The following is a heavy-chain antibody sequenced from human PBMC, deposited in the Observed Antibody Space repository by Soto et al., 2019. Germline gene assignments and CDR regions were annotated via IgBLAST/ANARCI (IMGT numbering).Heavy chain of an antibody. V-gene: IGHV3-23*01. CDR1: GFSFSTYA. CDR3: AKTQPTPHDHFSHGLDV. CDR2: ISGSGDRT. Sequence: EEQLLESGGGLVQPGGSLRLSCAASGFSFSTYAISWVRQAPGKGLEWFSTISGSGDRTYQADSVKGRFTISRDNSKNTLYLQMNSLRVEDTAVYYCAKTQPTPHDHFSHGLDVWGQGTTVAVSS. J-gene: IGHJ6*02.